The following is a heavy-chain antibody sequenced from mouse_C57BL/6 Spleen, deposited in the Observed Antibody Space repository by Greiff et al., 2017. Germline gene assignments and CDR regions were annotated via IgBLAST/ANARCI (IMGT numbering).Heavy chain of an antibody. Sequence: EVHLVESGGGLVQPKGSLKLSCAASGFSFNTYAMNWVRQAPGKGLEWVARIRSKSNNYATYYADSVKDRFTISRDDSESMLYLQMNNLKTEDTAMYYCVREGLIYYAMDYWGQGTSVTVSS. CDR3: VREGLIYYAMDY. J-gene: IGHJ4*01. CDR2: IRSKSNNYAT. CDR1: GFSFNTYA. V-gene: IGHV10-1*01.